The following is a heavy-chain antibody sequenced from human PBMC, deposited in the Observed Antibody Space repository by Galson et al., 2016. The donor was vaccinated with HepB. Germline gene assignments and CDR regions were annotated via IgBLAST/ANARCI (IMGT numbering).Heavy chain of an antibody. D-gene: IGHD3-10*01. V-gene: IGHV3-33*01. CDR3: ARDRLWFGDNHLDY. CDR2: IFYDGSER. J-gene: IGHJ4*02. Sequence: SLRLSCAVSGLTFSDYGFHWVRQAPGKGLEWVAAIFYDGSERHYADSVKGRFTISRDNSKNTVYLQINSARVDDTAVYFCARDRLWFGDNHLDYWGQGTLVTVSS. CDR1: GLTFSDYG.